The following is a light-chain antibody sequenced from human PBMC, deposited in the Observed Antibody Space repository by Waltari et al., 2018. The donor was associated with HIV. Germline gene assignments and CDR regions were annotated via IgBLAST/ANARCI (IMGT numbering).Light chain of an antibody. CDR1: NSNIGAGFD. J-gene: IGLJ2*01. Sequence: SCSGSNSNIGAGFDVHWYQQVPGTAPRLLIYDNNNRPSGVPDRFSGSKSGTSASLAINGLQSEDEADYYCQSYDSRLSGSVVFGGGTKVTVL. CDR3: QSYDSRLSGSVV. CDR2: DNN. V-gene: IGLV1-40*01.